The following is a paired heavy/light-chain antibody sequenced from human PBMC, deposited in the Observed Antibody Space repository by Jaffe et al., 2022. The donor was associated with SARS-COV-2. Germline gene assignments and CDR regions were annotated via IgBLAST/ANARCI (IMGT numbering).Heavy chain of an antibody. CDR2: IKSKTDGGTT. V-gene: IGHV3-15*01. CDR3: TTWTLLWFGVDHTDFDY. D-gene: IGHD3-10*01. J-gene: IGHJ4*02. CDR1: GFTFSNAW. Sequence: EVQLVESGGGLVKPGGSLRLSCAASGFTFSNAWMSWVRQAPGKGLEWVGRIKSKTDGGTTDYAAPVKGRFTISRDDSKNTLYLQMNSLKTEDTAVYYCTTWTLLWFGVDHTDFDYWGQGTLVTVSS.
Light chain of an antibody. CDR3: QQYGSSPPMVT. CDR1: QSVSSSY. J-gene: IGKJ3*01. V-gene: IGKV3-20*01. Sequence: EIVLTQSPGTLSLSPGERATLSCRASQSVSSSYLAWYQQKPGQAPRLLIYGASSRATGIPDRFSGSGSGTDFTLTISRLEPEDFAVYYCQQYGSSPPMVTFGPGTKVDIK. CDR2: GAS.